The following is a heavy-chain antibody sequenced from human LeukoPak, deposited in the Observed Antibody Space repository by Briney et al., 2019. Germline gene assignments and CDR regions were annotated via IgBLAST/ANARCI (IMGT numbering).Heavy chain of an antibody. CDR3: AREDCGGDCCLFDH. CDR1: GFTFSSY. V-gene: IGHV3-21*01. J-gene: IGHJ4*02. D-gene: IGHD2-21*02. CDR2: ITSGSSYI. Sequence: GGSLRLSCAASGFTFSSYMDWVRQAPGKGLEWVSSITSGSSYIYYADSVKGRFTISRDNAKSSLFLQMNSLRAEDTAVYYYAREDCGGDCCLFDHWGQGTLVTVSS.